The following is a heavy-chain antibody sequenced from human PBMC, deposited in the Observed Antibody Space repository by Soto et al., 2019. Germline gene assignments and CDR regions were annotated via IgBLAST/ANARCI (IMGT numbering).Heavy chain of an antibody. Sequence: AVKVSCKASGGTFSSYAISWVRQAPGQGLEWMGGIIPIFGTANYAQKFQGRVTITADKSTSTAYMELSSLRSEDTAVYYCARSASGWYFSDYWGQGTLVTVSS. CDR1: GGTFSSYA. V-gene: IGHV1-69*06. CDR3: ARSASGWYFSDY. J-gene: IGHJ4*02. CDR2: IIPIFGTA. D-gene: IGHD6-19*01.